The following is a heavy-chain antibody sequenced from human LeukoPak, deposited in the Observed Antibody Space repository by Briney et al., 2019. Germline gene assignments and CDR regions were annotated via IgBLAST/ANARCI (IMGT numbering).Heavy chain of an antibody. CDR3: AKDNLRWELPPGYFDY. Sequence: GGSLRLSCAASGFTFSSYAMSWVRLAPGKGLEWVSAISGSGGSTYYADSVKGRFTISRDNSKNTPYLQMNSLRAEDTAVYYCAKDNLRWELPPGYFDYWGQGTLVTVSS. D-gene: IGHD1-26*01. J-gene: IGHJ4*02. CDR1: GFTFSSYA. V-gene: IGHV3-23*01. CDR2: ISGSGGST.